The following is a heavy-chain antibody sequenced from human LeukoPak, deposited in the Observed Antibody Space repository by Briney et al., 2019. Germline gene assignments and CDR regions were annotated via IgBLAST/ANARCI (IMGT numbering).Heavy chain of an antibody. CDR3: SRDGGEGGSSAIDI. V-gene: IGHV3-72*01. CDR2: IRRKGQSYTT. CDR1: GFTFSDYI. D-gene: IGHD2-15*01. J-gene: IGHJ3*02. Sequence: GGSLRLSCAASGFTFSDYIMDWVRQAPGKGLEWIGRIRRKGQSYTTEYAASVKGRFTISRDDSESSLYLHMNSLKTEDTAVYYCSRDGGEGGSSAIDIWGQGTMVTVSS.